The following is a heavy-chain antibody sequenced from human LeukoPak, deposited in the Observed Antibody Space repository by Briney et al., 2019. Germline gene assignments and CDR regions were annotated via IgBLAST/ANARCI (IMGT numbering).Heavy chain of an antibody. CDR1: GFTSSSYW. V-gene: IGHV3-7*01. J-gene: IGHJ4*02. Sequence: GGSLRLSCAASGFTSSSYWMSWVRQAPGKGLEWVANIKQDGSEKYYVDSVKGRFTISRDNAKNSLYLQMNSLRAEDTAVYYCAREATVVSDYWGQGTLVTVSS. D-gene: IGHD4-23*01. CDR3: AREATVVSDY. CDR2: IKQDGSEK.